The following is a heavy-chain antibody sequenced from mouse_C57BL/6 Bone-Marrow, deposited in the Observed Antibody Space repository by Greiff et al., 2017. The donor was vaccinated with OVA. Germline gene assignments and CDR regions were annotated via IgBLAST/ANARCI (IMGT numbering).Heavy chain of an antibody. CDR2: INPSNGGT. J-gene: IGHJ4*01. CDR1: GYTFTSYW. CDR3: ARGGSSLYYAMDY. Sequence: VQLQQPGTELVKPGASVKLSCKASGYTFTSYWMHWVKQRPGQGLEWIGNINPSNGGTNYNEKFKSKATLTVDKSSSTAYMQLSSLTSEDSAVYYCARGGSSLYYAMDYWGQGTSVTVSS. V-gene: IGHV1-53*01. D-gene: IGHD1-1*01.